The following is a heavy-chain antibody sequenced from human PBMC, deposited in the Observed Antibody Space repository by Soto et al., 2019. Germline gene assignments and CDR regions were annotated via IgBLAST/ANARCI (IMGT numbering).Heavy chain of an antibody. D-gene: IGHD5-12*01. CDR2: IIPIFGTA. CDR3: ARDSIGGYEIASYGMDV. V-gene: IGHV1-69*13. CDR1: GGTFSSYA. Sequence: SVKVSCKASGGTFSSYAISWVRQAPGQGLEWMGGIIPIFGTANYAQKFQGRVTITADESTGTAYMELSSLRSEDTAVYYCARDSIGGYEIASYGMDVWGQGTTVPVSS. J-gene: IGHJ6*02.